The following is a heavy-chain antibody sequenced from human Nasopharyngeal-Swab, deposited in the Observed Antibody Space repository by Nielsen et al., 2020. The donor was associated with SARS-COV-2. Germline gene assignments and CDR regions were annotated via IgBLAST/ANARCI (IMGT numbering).Heavy chain of an antibody. D-gene: IGHD3-10*01. Sequence: GESLKISCAASGFTFSSYSMNWVRQAPEKGLEWVSSISSSSSYIYYADSVKGRFTISRDNAKNSLYLQMNSLRAEDTAVYYCARFRITMVRGVMFYYGMDVWGQGTTVTVSS. CDR3: ARFRITMVRGVMFYYGMDV. J-gene: IGHJ6*02. CDR1: GFTFSSYS. CDR2: ISSSSSYI. V-gene: IGHV3-21*01.